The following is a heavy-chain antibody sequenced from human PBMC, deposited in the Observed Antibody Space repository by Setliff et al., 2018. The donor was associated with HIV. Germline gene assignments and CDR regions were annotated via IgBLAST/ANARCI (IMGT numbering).Heavy chain of an antibody. Sequence: ASVKVSCKPSGYIFSNYYLHWVRQGPGQGLEWMGLINPSGAGKSYAQKFEGRVTMTRDTSTDTVYMELSSLKSDDTAVYYCVRRESDYGTKAGFRYWGQGTLVTVSS. CDR2: INPSGAGK. CDR1: GYIFSNYY. D-gene: IGHD4-17*01. J-gene: IGHJ4*02. V-gene: IGHV1-46*01. CDR3: VRRESDYGTKAGFRY.